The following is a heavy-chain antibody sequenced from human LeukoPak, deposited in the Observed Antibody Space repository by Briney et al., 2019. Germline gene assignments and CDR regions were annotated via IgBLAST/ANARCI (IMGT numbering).Heavy chain of an antibody. D-gene: IGHD2-8*01. Sequence: GESLKISCQGSRHSFTNSWIAWVRQQPGKGLEWMGLIYPVDSDTRYNPSFQGQVTISADKSISTAYLQWSSLKASDTAIYYCARSAGHCADGLCYSYNWFDPWGQGTLVTVSS. CDR2: IYPVDSDT. J-gene: IGHJ5*02. CDR3: ARSAGHCADGLCYSYNWFDP. CDR1: RHSFTNSW. V-gene: IGHV5-51*01.